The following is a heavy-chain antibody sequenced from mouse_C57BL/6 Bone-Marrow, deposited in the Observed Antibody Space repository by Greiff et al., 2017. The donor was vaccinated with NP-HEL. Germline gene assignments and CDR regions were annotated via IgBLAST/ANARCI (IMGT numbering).Heavy chain of an antibody. V-gene: IGHV1-59*01. Sequence: QVQLQQPGAELVRPGTSVQLSCQASGYTFTSYWMHWVKQRPGQGLEWIGVIDPSDSYTTSTHTFKGKATLTVDTSSSTAYMQLSSLTSEDSAVYYCARVGGYDEYYYAMGCWGQGTSVTASS. CDR3: ARVGGYDEYYYAMGC. J-gene: IGHJ4*01. CDR1: GYTFTSYW. CDR2: IDPSDSYT. D-gene: IGHD2-2*01.